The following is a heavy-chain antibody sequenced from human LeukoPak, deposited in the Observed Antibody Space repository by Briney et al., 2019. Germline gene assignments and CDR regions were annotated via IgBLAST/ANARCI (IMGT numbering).Heavy chain of an antibody. CDR2: IGPTGSDR. CDR3: ATETNGRHYDY. D-gene: IGHD1-14*01. J-gene: IGHJ4*02. V-gene: IGHV3-21*06. CDR1: GLTFSTSG. Sequence: PGGSLRLSCTASGLTFSTSGFNWVSQAPGKRLEWVASIGPTGSDRYHADSIKGRFTISRDNANNFLYLQMNSLRAEDTAVYYCATETNGRHYDYWGQGTPLTVSS.